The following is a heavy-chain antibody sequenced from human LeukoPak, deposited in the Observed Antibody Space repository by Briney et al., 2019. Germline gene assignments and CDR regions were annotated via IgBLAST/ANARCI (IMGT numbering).Heavy chain of an antibody. Sequence: GGSLRLSRAASGFTFSSYAMHWVRQAPGKGLEYVSAISSNGGSTYYANSVKGRFTISRDNSKNTLYLQMGSLRAEDMAVYYCARALAGWELLFDYWGQGTLVTVSS. D-gene: IGHD1-26*01. CDR3: ARALAGWELLFDY. J-gene: IGHJ4*02. CDR2: ISSNGGST. CDR1: GFTFSSYA. V-gene: IGHV3-64*01.